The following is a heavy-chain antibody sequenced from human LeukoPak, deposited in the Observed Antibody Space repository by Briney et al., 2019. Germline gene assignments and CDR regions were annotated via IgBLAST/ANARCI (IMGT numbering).Heavy chain of an antibody. CDR2: ISSSGSTI. D-gene: IGHD3-22*01. CDR3: ARGSLYDSSGYYYGY. V-gene: IGHV3-11*01. CDR1: GFTFSDYY. J-gene: IGHJ4*02. Sequence: GGPLRLSCAASGFTFSDYYMSWIRQAPGKGLEWVSYISSSGSTIYYADSVKGRFTISRDNAKNSLYLQMNSLRAEDTAVYYCARGSLYDSSGYYYGYWGQGTLATASS.